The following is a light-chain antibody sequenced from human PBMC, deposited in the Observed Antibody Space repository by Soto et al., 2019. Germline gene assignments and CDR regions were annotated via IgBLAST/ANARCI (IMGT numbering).Light chain of an antibody. CDR1: SSNIGAGYD. CDR2: GNN. Sequence: QSVLTQPPSVSGAPGQRVTISCTGSSSNIGAGYDVHWYQQVPGTAPKLLIYGNNNRPSGVPGRFSGSKSGTSASLAISGLQSEDEADYYCAAWDDSLNGSYVFGTGTKVTVL. CDR3: AAWDDSLNGSYV. J-gene: IGLJ1*01. V-gene: IGLV1-40*01.